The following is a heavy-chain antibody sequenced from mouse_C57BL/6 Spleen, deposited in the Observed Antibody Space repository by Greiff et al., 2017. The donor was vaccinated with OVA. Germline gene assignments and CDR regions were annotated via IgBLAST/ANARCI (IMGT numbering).Heavy chain of an antibody. CDR2: IYPGDGGT. D-gene: IGHD2-4*01. Sequence: VQLQQSGPELVKPGASVKLSCKASGYAFSSSWMNWVKQRPGQGLEWIGRIYPGDGGTNYNGKFKGKATLTADKSSSTAYMQLSSLTSVDSAVYFCARDNDYDILFAYWGQGTLVTVSA. V-gene: IGHV1-82*01. CDR3: ARDNDYDILFAY. CDR1: GYAFSSSW. J-gene: IGHJ3*01.